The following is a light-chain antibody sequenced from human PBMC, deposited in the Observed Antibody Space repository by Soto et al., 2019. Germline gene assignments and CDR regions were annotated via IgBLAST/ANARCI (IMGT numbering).Light chain of an antibody. V-gene: IGKV1-9*01. Sequence: DIQLTQSPSFLSASVGDRVTVTCRASQGISDYLAWYQQKPGRAPKFLIYTTSTLQGGVPSRFSASGSGTEFTLTISSLQPEDFATYYCQQFRSYPLTLGGGTKVAIK. CDR1: QGISDY. J-gene: IGKJ4*01. CDR2: TTS. CDR3: QQFRSYPLT.